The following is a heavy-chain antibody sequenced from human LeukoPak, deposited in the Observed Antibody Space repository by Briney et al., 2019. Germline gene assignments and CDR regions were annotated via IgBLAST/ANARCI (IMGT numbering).Heavy chain of an antibody. CDR3: ASRNPKDYYDSSGYIGY. CDR1: GGSFSGYY. J-gene: IGHJ4*02. V-gene: IGHV4-34*01. Sequence: PSETLSLTCAVYGGSFSGYYWSWIRQPPGKGLEWIGEINHSGSTNYNPSLKSRVTISVDTSKNQFSLKLSSVTAADTAVYYCASRNPKDYYDSSGYIGYWGQGTLVTVSS. D-gene: IGHD3-22*01. CDR2: INHSGST.